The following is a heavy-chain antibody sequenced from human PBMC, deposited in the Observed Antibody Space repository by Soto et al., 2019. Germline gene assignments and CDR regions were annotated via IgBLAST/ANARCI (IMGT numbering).Heavy chain of an antibody. V-gene: IGHV3-74*01. D-gene: IGHD1-26*01. CDR2: INTDGSST. CDR1: GFTFSSYW. CDR3: ARDGGAAFDY. Sequence: GGSLRLSCAASGFTFSSYWMHWVRQAPGKGLVWVSRINTDGSSTTYADSVKGRFTVSRDNAKNTLYLQMISLRVEDTAVYYCARDGGAAFDYWGQGTVVTVS. J-gene: IGHJ4*02.